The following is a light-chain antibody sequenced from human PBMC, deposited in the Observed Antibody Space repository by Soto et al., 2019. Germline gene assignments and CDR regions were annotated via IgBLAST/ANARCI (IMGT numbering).Light chain of an antibody. V-gene: IGLV2-14*02. CDR3: SSYTVSVAPYV. CDR1: SSDVGSHNL. J-gene: IGLJ1*01. CDR2: EVT. Sequence: QSVLTQPASVSGSPGQSITISCTGTSSDVGSHNLVAQYQQHPIKAPKVLIYEVTNRPSGVSSRFSGSKSGNTASLTISGLQAEDEADYYCSSYTVSVAPYVFGTGTKVTVL.